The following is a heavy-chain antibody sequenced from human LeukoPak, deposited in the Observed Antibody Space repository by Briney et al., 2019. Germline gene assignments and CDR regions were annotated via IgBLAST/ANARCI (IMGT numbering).Heavy chain of an antibody. Sequence: PGGSLRLSCAASGFTFSSYGMHWVRQAPGKGLEWVAVIWYGGTNECYADSVKGRFTISRDNSKNTLYLQMNSLRAEDTAVYYCAREGSCSGGSCAFDIWGQGTMVTVSS. D-gene: IGHD2-15*01. CDR2: IWYGGTNE. V-gene: IGHV3-33*08. CDR1: GFTFSSYG. CDR3: AREGSCSGGSCAFDI. J-gene: IGHJ3*02.